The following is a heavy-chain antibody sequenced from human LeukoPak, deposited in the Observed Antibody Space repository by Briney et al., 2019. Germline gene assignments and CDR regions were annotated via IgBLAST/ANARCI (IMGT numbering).Heavy chain of an antibody. V-gene: IGHV3-23*01. CDR1: GFTFSSYA. CDR2: ITDSGGTT. CDR3: AKLWRGSHPRYFDH. D-gene: IGHD1-26*01. J-gene: IGHJ4*02. Sequence: GGSLRLSCAASGFTFSSYAMSWVRQAPGKGLEWVSTITDSGGTTFCADSVKGRFTISRDNLKNTVYLQMNSLRAEDTAVYYCAKLWRGSHPRYFDHWGQGTLVTVSS.